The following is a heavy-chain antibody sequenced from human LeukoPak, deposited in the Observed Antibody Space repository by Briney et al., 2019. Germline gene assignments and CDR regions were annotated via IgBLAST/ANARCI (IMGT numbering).Heavy chain of an antibody. Sequence: ASLTVSRTASVYTFAGYNLRCVRHAPRQRLGWMEWYGPYTENKPYAQKLQGRITVTRDTSVSTTYMELSWLTSDDTARYYCAREYSASEHWGQGTLVTVSS. J-gene: IGHJ4*02. CDR3: AREYSASEH. CDR2: YGPYTENK. V-gene: IGHV1-2*02. CDR1: VYTFAGYN. D-gene: IGHD5-12*01.